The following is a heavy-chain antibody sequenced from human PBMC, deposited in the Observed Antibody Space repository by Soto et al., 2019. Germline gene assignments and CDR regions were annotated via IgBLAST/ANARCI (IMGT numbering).Heavy chain of an antibody. CDR1: AYPFTRYD. V-gene: IGHV1-8*01. J-gene: IGHJ6*03. D-gene: IGHD6-13*01. CDR3: AVAAAGYYYYYMDV. CDR2: MNPNSGNT. Sequence: APVMVSCKASAYPFTRYDINWRRQATGQGLEWMGWMNPNSGNTGYAQKFQGRVTMTRNTSISTAYMELSSLRSEDTAVYYCAVAAAGYYYYYMDVWGKGTTVTVS.